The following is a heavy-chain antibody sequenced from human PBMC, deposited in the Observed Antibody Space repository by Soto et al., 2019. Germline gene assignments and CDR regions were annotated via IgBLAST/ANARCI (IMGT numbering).Heavy chain of an antibody. CDR3: SRRGNWGSAFDV. CDR1: GFIFSTYP. CDR2: ISYDGNNE. J-gene: IGHJ3*01. V-gene: IGHV3-30-3*01. Sequence: PGGSLRLSCAASGFIFSTYPMHYVRQAPGKCLDWVALISYDGNNEYYADSVKVRFTISRDNSRDTLILQMDSLRAEDTAVYYCSRRGNWGSAFDVWGQGTLVTV. D-gene: IGHD7-27*01.